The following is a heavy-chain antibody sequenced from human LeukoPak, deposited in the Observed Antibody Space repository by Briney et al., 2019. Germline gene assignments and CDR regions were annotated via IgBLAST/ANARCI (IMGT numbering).Heavy chain of an antibody. J-gene: IGHJ4*02. Sequence: GGSLRLSCAASGFTFDDYAMHWVRQAPGKGLEWVSGISWNSGSIGYADSVKGRFTISRDNSNNTLYLQLNNVRTEDTATYFCAKEQYPGYFDFWGQGTLVTVS. CDR1: GFTFDDYA. V-gene: IGHV3-9*01. CDR2: ISWNSGSI. CDR3: AKEQYPGYFDF. D-gene: IGHD1-14*01.